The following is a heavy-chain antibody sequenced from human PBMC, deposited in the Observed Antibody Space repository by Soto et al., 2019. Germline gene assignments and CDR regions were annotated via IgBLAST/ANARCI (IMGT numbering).Heavy chain of an antibody. CDR2: INPKFGDT. D-gene: IGHD3-10*02. J-gene: IGHJ6*02. Sequence: QVRLVQSGAEVKEPGDSVRVSCEASGYTFTAYHIHWVRQAPGQGLEWMGWINPKFGDTGYAQDFQGRVSMTSDKSFSRVYMELSRLTSDDTAIYYCARNMDYYYGRGSGNGHGVWGQGTTVTVFS. CDR1: GYTFTAYH. V-gene: IGHV1-2*02. CDR3: ARNMDYYYGRGSGNGHGV.